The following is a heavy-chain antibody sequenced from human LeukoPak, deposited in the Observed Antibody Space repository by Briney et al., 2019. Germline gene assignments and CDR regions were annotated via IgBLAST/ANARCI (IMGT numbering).Heavy chain of an antibody. V-gene: IGHV4-38-2*02. CDR1: GYSISSGYY. Sequence: SETLSLTCTVSGYSISSGYYWGWIRQPPGKGLEWIGSIYHSGSTYYNPSLKSRVTISVDTSKNQFSLKLSSVTAADTAVYYCARSGRGYYGSGSYCNPFPYFDYWGQGTLVTVSS. CDR2: IYHSGST. CDR3: ARSGRGYYGSGSYCNPFPYFDY. D-gene: IGHD3-10*01. J-gene: IGHJ4*02.